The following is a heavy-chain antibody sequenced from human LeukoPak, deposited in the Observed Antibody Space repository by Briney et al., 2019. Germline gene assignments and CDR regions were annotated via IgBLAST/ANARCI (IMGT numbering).Heavy chain of an antibody. D-gene: IGHD6-19*01. CDR3: ARDGGSGSGWYLSYFDY. J-gene: IGHJ4*02. Sequence: GRSLRLSCAASGFTFSSYAMHWVRQAPGKGLEWVAVISYDGSNKYYADSVKGRFTISRDNSKNTLYLQMNSLRAEDTAVYYCARDGGSGSGWYLSYFDYWGQGTLVTVSS. CDR2: ISYDGSNK. V-gene: IGHV3-30-3*01. CDR1: GFTFSSYA.